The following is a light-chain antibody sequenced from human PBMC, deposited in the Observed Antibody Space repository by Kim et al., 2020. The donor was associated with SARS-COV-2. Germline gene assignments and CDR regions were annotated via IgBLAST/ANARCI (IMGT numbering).Light chain of an antibody. Sequence: EIVLTQSPGTLSLSPGERATLSCRASQSVSSSYLAWYQQKPGQAPRLLIYGASSRATGIPDRFSGSGSGTDFTLTISRLESEDFAVYYCQQYGSSPRGFGQGTKLEI. CDR2: GAS. CDR3: QQYGSSPRG. V-gene: IGKV3-20*01. CDR1: QSVSSSY. J-gene: IGKJ2*03.